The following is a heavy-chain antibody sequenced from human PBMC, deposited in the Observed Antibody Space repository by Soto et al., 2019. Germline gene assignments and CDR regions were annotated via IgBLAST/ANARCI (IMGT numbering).Heavy chain of an antibody. CDR1: GFSLSSIGMG. J-gene: IGHJ4*02. CDR3: ARLTRGVYDLDRLWEKFDY. CDR2: IYWDDDK. Sequence: QITVKESGLTLVKPTETLTLTCTFSGFSLSSIGMGVGWIRQPPGKALEWLALIYWDDDKRYSPSLSSRLTITKDPSKNQVDLTMTNMDPVDTATYYWARLTRGVYDLDRLWEKFDYWGQGTLVTVSS. D-gene: IGHD5-12*01. V-gene: IGHV2-5*02.